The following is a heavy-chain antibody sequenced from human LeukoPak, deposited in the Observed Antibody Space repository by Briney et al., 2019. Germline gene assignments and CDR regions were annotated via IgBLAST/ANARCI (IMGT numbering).Heavy chain of an antibody. D-gene: IGHD6-13*01. Sequence: GGSLRLSCAASGFTFSSYGMHWVRQAPGKGLEWVAVISYDGSNKYYADSVKGRFTISRDNSKNTLYLQMNSLRAEDTAVYYCASAAGKIGGWFDPWGQGTLVTVSS. CDR1: GFTFSSYG. CDR3: ASAAGKIGGWFDP. CDR2: ISYDGSNK. J-gene: IGHJ5*02. V-gene: IGHV3-30*03.